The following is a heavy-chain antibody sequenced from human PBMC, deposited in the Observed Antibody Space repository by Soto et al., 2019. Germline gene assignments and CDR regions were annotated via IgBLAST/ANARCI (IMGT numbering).Heavy chain of an antibody. CDR3: AREPKSGVVRSGDYYYYGMDV. V-gene: IGHV4-61*01. J-gene: IGHJ6*02. D-gene: IGHD2-15*01. CDR2: IYYTGSS. CDR1: GGSVSSGNYY. Sequence: SETLSLTCTVSGGSVSSGNYYWSWIRQPPGKGLEWIGFIYYTGSSSYNPSLKSRVTMSLDKSNNQFSLKLSSVTAADTAVYYCAREPKSGVVRSGDYYYYGMDVWGQGTTVTVSS.